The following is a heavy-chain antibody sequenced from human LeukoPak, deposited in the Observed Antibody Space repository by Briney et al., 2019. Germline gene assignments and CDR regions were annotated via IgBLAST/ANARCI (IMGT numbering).Heavy chain of an antibody. J-gene: IGHJ4*02. V-gene: IGHV4-39*07. D-gene: IGHD3-10*01. CDR2: IYYSGNT. Sequence: PSETLSLTCTVSGGSISSSNYYWGWIRQPPGKGLEWTGSIYYSGNTYYNPSLKSRVIISVDTSKNQFSLKLSSVTAADTAVYYCARAPGYYGSGSPYFDSWGQGSLVTVSS. CDR1: GGSISSSNYY. CDR3: ARAPGYYGSGSPYFDS.